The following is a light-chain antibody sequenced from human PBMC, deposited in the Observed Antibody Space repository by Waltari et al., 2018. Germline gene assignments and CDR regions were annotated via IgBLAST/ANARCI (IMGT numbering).Light chain of an antibody. CDR3: AAWDDSLNGFWV. CDR2: SNN. J-gene: IGLJ3*02. CDR1: RPNIGSNT. V-gene: IGLV1-44*01. Sequence: QSVLTQPPSASGTPGQRVTISCSGIRPNIGSNTVTWYQQLPGTAPQLLIYSNNQRPSGVPDRFSGSKSGTSASLAISGLQSEDEADYYCAAWDDSLNGFWVFGGGTKLTVL.